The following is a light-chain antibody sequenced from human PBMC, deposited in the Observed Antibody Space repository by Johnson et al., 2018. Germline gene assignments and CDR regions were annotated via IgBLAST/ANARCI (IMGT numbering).Light chain of an antibody. CDR1: SSNIGNNY. Sequence: QSVLTQPPSVSAAPGQKVTISCSGSSSNIGNNYVSWYQQLPGTAPKLLIYENNKRPSGIPDRFSGSKSGTSATLGITGLQTGDEADYYCGTWDSSLGAGNVFGTVTKFTVL. CDR2: ENN. V-gene: IGLV1-51*02. J-gene: IGLJ1*01. CDR3: GTWDSSLGAGNV.